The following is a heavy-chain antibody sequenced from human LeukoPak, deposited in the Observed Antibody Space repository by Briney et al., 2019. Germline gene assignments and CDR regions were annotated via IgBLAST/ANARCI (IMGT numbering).Heavy chain of an antibody. CDR1: GGSISSYY. V-gene: IGHV4-59*01. CDR3: ARGDYTFDY. Sequence: SETLSLTCTVAGGSISSYYWSWIRQPPGKGLEWIGYIYYSGSTNYNPSLKRRVTISVDTSKNQFSLKLSSVTAADTAVYYCARGDYTFDYWGQGTLVTVSS. J-gene: IGHJ4*02. D-gene: IGHD4-17*01. CDR2: IYYSGST.